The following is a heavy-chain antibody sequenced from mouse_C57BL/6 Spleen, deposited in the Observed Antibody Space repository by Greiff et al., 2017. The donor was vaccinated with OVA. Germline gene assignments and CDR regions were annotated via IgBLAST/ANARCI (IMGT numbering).Heavy chain of an antibody. CDR3: ARRSYDYGGAMDY. CDR1: GFTFSDYY. CDR2: ISNGGGST. Sequence: EVKLMESGGGLVQPGGSLKLSCAASGFTFSDYYMCWVRQTPEKRLEWVAYISNGGGSTYYPDTVKGRVTISRDNAKNTLYLQLSRLKSEDTAMEYCARRSYDYGGAMDYWGQGTSVTVSS. V-gene: IGHV5-12*01. D-gene: IGHD2-4*01. J-gene: IGHJ4*01.